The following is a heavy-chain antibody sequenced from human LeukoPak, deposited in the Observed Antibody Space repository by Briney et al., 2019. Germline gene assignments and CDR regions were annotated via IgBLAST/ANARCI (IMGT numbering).Heavy chain of an antibody. V-gene: IGHV4-34*01. CDR1: GGSFSGYY. Sequence: SETLSLTCAVYGGSFSGYYWSWIRQPPGKGLEWIGETSHSGSTNYNPSLKSRVTISVDTSKNQFSLKLSSVTAADTAVYYCARDRYCSSTSCFDYWGQGTLVTVSS. CDR2: TSHSGST. D-gene: IGHD2-2*01. CDR3: ARDRYCSSTSCFDY. J-gene: IGHJ4*02.